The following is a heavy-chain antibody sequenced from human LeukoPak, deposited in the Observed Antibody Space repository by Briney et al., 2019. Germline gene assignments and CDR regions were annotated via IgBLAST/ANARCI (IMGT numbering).Heavy chain of an antibody. D-gene: IGHD2-15*01. J-gene: IGHJ2*01. CDR2: IYTSGST. Sequence: SQTLSLTCTVSGGSISSGSYYWSWIRQPAGKGLEWIGRIYTSGSTNYNPSLKSRVTISVDTSKNQFSLKLSSVTAADTAVYYCARDSCSGGSCYSSVWYFDLWGRGTLATVSS. CDR3: ARDSCSGGSCYSSVWYFDL. V-gene: IGHV4-61*02. CDR1: GGSISSGSYY.